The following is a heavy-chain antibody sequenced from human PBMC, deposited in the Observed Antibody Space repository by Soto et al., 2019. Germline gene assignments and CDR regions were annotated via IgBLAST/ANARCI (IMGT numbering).Heavy chain of an antibody. D-gene: IGHD2-2*01. CDR3: ARQDYSNYRGGMDV. CDR2: IYPSDSDI. Sequence: GQSLKISCKTYGYSFTSPWIAWVRQMPGKGLEWMGIIYPSDSDIRYRPSFQGQVTISVDKSISTAYLQWSSLKASDTATYYCARQDYSNYRGGMDVWGQGTTVTVSS. V-gene: IGHV5-51*01. J-gene: IGHJ6*02. CDR1: GYSFTSPW.